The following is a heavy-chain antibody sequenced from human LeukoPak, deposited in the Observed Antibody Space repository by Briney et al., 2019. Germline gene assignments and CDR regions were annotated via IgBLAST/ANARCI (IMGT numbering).Heavy chain of an antibody. Sequence: ASVTVSCKASGYTFIRYGISWVRQVPGQGLEWMGWIRADSGDTTYAQNLQGRVTMTTDTSTRTAYMELRSLTSDDTAVYYCARDWASGYNWFDPWGQGTLVIVSS. J-gene: IGHJ5*02. CDR3: ARDWASGYNWFDP. V-gene: IGHV1-18*01. CDR1: GYTFIRYG. D-gene: IGHD3-10*01. CDR2: IRADSGDT.